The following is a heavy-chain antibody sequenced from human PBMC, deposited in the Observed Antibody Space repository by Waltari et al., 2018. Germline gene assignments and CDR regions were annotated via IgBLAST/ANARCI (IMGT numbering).Heavy chain of an antibody. CDR3: ARRAAITAAGPTYYMDV. CDR2: IYHSGST. J-gene: IGHJ6*03. Sequence: QVQLQESGPGLVKPSDTLSLMCAVSGYSIRPGYHSGWLRPPPGKGLEWIGNIYHSGSTHYNPSLKSRVTISVDTSKNQFSLKLSSVTAADTAVYYCARRAAITAAGPTYYMDVWGKGTTVTVSS. CDR1: GYSIRPGYH. V-gene: IGHV4-38-2*01. D-gene: IGHD6-13*01.